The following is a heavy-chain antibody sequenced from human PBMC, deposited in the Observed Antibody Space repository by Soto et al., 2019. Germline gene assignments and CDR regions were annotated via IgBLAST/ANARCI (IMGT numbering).Heavy chain of an antibody. CDR3: ATAKSVLVMRPHLWFEA. V-gene: IGHV1-69*13. CDR1: GGTFSSYA. CDR2: IIPIFGTA. J-gene: IGHJ5*02. Sequence: SVKVSCKASGGTFSSYAISWVRQAPGQGLEWMGGIIPIFGTANYAQKFQGRVTITADESTSTAYMEPSSLRSEDTAVYYCATAKSVLVMRPHLWFEAWAQRILVAVCS. D-gene: IGHD3-9*01.